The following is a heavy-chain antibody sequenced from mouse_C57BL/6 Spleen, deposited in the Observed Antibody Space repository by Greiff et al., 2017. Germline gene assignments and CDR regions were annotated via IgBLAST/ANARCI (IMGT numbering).Heavy chain of an antibody. J-gene: IGHJ4*01. CDR3: ARLWVYYGYDGGGYYAMGG. D-gene: IGHD2-2*01. Sequence: VQLQQPGTELVKPGASVKLSCKASGYTFTSYWMHWVKQRPGQGLEWIGNINPSNGGTNYNEKFKSKATLTVDKSSSTAYMQLSSLTSEASAVYYWARLWVYYGYDGGGYYAMGGRGQRTSVTVST. V-gene: IGHV1-53*01. CDR2: INPSNGGT. CDR1: GYTFTSYW.